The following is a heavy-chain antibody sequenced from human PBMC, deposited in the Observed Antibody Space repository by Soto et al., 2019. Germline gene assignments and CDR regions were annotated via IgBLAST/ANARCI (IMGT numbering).Heavy chain of an antibody. J-gene: IGHJ4*02. Sequence: SETLSLTCAVSGYSISSSNWWGWIRQPPGKGLEWIGYIYYSGSTYYNPSLKSRVTISVDTSKNQFSLKLSSVTAADTAVYYCARDLAAAGTSDTNWGQGTLVTVSS. CDR2: IYYSGST. V-gene: IGHV4-28*03. D-gene: IGHD6-13*01. CDR1: GYSISSSNW. CDR3: ARDLAAAGTSDTN.